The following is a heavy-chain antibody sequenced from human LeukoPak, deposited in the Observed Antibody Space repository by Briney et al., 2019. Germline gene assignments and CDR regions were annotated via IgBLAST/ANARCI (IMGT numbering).Heavy chain of an antibody. CDR3: VRHDGRGGATMGAFDS. D-gene: IGHD5-12*01. J-gene: IGHJ5*01. Sequence: PSETLSLTCTVSAASFISSSHHWGWIHQSPGKGLEWIGTVYYGRTTYYNPSLDGRVTISLDTSANHFSLQLNSVTAADTAVYYCVRHDGRGGATMGAFDSWGQGSLVTVSS. V-gene: IGHV4-39*01. CDR1: AASFISSSHH. CDR2: VYYGRTT.